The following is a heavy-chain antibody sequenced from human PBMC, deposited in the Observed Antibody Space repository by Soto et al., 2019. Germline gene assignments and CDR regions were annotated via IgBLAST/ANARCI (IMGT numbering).Heavy chain of an antibody. Sequence: GASVKVSCKASGGSLSTNPISWLRQAPGQGLEWMGGTGSGTGPGNHAQKFQGRLTVTADKSTSTVYMELTNLSSEDTAVYYCARRHSGGFFRFFDSWGQGTLVTVSS. V-gene: IGHV1-69*06. J-gene: IGHJ4*02. CDR3: ARRHSGGFFRFFDS. D-gene: IGHD2-15*01. CDR2: TGSGTGPG. CDR1: GGSLSTNP.